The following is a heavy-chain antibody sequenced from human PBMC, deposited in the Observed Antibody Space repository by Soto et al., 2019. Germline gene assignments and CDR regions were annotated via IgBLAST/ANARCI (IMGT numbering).Heavy chain of an antibody. Sequence: QVQLVQSGAEVKKPGSSVKVSCKASGGTFSSYAISWVRQAPGQGLEWMGGIIPIFGTANYAQKFQGRVTITADESTSTAYMELSSLRSEDTAVYYCATTHIVLVPAAYYYGMDVWGQGTTVTVSS. D-gene: IGHD2-2*01. V-gene: IGHV1-69*12. CDR3: ATTHIVLVPAAYYYGMDV. CDR2: IIPIFGTA. J-gene: IGHJ6*02. CDR1: GGTFSSYA.